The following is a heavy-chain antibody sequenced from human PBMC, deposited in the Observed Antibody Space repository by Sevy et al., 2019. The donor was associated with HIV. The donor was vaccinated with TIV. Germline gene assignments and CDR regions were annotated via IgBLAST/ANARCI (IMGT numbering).Heavy chain of an antibody. J-gene: IGHJ5*02. CDR1: GFTFSSYS. V-gene: IGHV3-21*01. CDR2: ISSSSSYI. D-gene: IGHD3-3*01. CDR3: ARSGFLEWLAMNWFDP. Sequence: GGSLRLSCAASGFTFSSYSMNWVRQAPGKGLEWVSSISSSSSYIYYADSVKGRFTISRDNAKNSLYLQMNSLRAEDTAVYYCARSGFLEWLAMNWFDPGAREPWSPSPQ.